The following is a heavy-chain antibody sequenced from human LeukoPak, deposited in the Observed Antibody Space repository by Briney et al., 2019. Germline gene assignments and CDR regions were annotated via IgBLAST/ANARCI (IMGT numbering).Heavy chain of an antibody. CDR2: IYYSGST. CDR3: ARGYSSSRFDY. CDR1: GGSISSYY. D-gene: IGHD6-13*01. V-gene: IGHV4-59*01. Sequence: SETLSPTCTVSGGSISSYYWSWIRQPLGKGLEWIGYIYYSGSTNYNPSLKSRVTISVDTSKNQFSLKLSSVTAADTAVYYCARGYSSSRFDYWGQGTLVTVSS. J-gene: IGHJ4*02.